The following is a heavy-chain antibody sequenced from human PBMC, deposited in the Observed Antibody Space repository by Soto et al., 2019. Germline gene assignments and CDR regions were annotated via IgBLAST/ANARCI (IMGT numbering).Heavy chain of an antibody. V-gene: IGHV4-31*03. D-gene: IGHD4-4*01. CDR2: IYYSGST. Sequence: ASETLSLTCTVSGGSISSGGYYWSWIRQHPGKGREWIGYIYYSGSTYYNPSLKSRVTISVDTSKNQFSLKLTSVTAADTAVYFCTRDYSNYSWFDPWGQGALVTVS. CDR3: TRDYSNYSWFDP. CDR1: GGSISSGGYY. J-gene: IGHJ5*02.